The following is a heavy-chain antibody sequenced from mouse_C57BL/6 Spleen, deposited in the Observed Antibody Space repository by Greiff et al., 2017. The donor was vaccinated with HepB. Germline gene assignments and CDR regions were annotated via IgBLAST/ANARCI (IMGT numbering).Heavy chain of an antibody. CDR3: ARFDGYYPYAMDY. CDR1: GYAFSSSW. D-gene: IGHD2-3*01. Sequence: QVQLQQSGPELVKPGASVKISCKASGYAFSSSWMNWVKQRPGKGLEWIGRIYPGDGDTNYNGKFKGKATLTADKSSSTAYMQLSSLTSEDSAVYFCARFDGYYPYAMDYWGQGTSVTVSS. CDR2: IYPGDGDT. J-gene: IGHJ4*01. V-gene: IGHV1-82*01.